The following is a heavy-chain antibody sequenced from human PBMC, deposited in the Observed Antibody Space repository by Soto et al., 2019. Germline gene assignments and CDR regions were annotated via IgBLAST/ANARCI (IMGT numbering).Heavy chain of an antibody. CDR2: IYYSGST. V-gene: IGHV4-59*01. J-gene: IGHJ6*02. CDR1: GGSISNYY. Sequence: PSDTLSLTCTVSGGSISNYYWSWIRQPPGKGLEWIGYIYYSGSTNYNPSLKSRVTISVDTSKNQFSLKLNSVTAADTAVYYCARVNYGNYYYYYGMDVWGQGTTVTVSS. D-gene: IGHD4-17*01. CDR3: ARVNYGNYYYYYGMDV.